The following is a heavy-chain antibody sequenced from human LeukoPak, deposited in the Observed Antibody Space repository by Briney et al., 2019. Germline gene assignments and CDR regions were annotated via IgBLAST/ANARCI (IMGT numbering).Heavy chain of an antibody. Sequence: GGSLRLSCAASGFTVSSNYMSWVRQAPGKGLEWVSYISSSGSTYYADSVKGRFTISRDNSKNTLYLQMNSLRAEDTAVYYCARARGYDFWSGYLDAFDIWGQGTMVTVSS. D-gene: IGHD3-3*01. CDR1: GFTVSSNY. CDR2: ISSSGST. V-gene: IGHV3-53*01. J-gene: IGHJ3*02. CDR3: ARARGYDFWSGYLDAFDI.